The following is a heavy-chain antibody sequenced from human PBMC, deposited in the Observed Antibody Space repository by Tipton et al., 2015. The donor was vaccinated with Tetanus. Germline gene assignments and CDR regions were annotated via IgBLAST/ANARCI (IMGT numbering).Heavy chain of an antibody. J-gene: IGHJ2*01. CDR2: ISHSGNT. CDR3: AKHHRDNNNEIWYFDL. Sequence: TLSLTCDVSGGFISSSDWWSWVRQPPGKGPEWIGEISHSGNTNYRPSLRSRVTMSLDKSKNQFSLRLRFVTAADTAIYYCAKHHRDNNNEIWYFDLWGRGTLVTVSS. V-gene: IGHV4-4*02. D-gene: IGHD5-24*01. CDR1: GGFISSSDW.